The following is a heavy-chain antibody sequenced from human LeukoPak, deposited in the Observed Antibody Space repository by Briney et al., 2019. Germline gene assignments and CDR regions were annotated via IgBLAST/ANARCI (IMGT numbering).Heavy chain of an antibody. V-gene: IGHV1-2*02. CDR1: GYTFTVNY. CDR3: ARGMGSS. D-gene: IGHD6-13*01. Sequence: ASVKVSCKASGYTFTVNYMHWVRQAPGQGLGWIGWINTNSGGTNYAQKLQGRVTMTRDTSISTAYMELSRLTSDDTAVYYCARGMGSSWGQGTTVTVSS. CDR2: INTNSGGT. J-gene: IGHJ6*02.